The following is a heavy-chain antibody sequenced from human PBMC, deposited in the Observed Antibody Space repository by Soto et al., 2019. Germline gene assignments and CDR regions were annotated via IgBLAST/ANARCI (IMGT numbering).Heavy chain of an antibody. D-gene: IGHD4-17*01. V-gene: IGHV4-4*07. CDR1: GGSISSYY. J-gene: IGHJ3*02. CDR2: IYTSGSA. CDR3: ARAPDGTVTTIGAFDI. Sequence: QVQLQESGPGLVKPSETLSLTCTVSGGSISSYYWSWIRQPAGKGLEWIGRIYTSGSANYNPSLKSRVTMSLDTSKNQFSLKLSSVTAADTAVYYCARAPDGTVTTIGAFDIWGQGTMVTVSS.